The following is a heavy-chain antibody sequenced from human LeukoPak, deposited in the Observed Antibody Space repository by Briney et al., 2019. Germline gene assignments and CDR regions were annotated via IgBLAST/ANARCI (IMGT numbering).Heavy chain of an antibody. J-gene: IGHJ5*02. D-gene: IGHD3-3*01. CDR1: GGSFSVYY. CDR3: ARGDTIFGVVSKGNWFDP. V-gene: IGHV4-34*01. CDR2: INHSGST. Sequence: PSETLSLTCAVYGGSFSVYYWSWIRQPPGKGLEWIGEINHSGSTNYNPSLKSRVTISVDTSKNQFYLKLTSVTAADTAVYYCARGDTIFGVVSKGNWFDPWGQGTLVTVSS.